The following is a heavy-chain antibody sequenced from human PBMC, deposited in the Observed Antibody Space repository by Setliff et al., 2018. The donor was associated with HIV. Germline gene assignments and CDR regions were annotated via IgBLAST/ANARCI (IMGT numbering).Heavy chain of an antibody. CDR1: GFTFSRYW. CDR2: IKEDGSEK. D-gene: IGHD3-16*02. J-gene: IGHJ3*02. V-gene: IGHV3-7*01. Sequence: PGGSLRLSCAASGFTFSRYWMSWVRQAPGKGPEWVANIKEDGSEKYYVDSVKGRFTISRDNTKNSLYLQMNSLRAEDTAVYYCARDPGITFGGVIVRDAFDIWGQGTMVTVSS. CDR3: ARDPGITFGGVIVRDAFDI.